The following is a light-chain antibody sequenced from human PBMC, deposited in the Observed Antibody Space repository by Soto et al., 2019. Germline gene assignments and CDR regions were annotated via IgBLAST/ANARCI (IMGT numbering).Light chain of an antibody. Sequence: DIQMTQSPSTLSASVGDRVTIPCRASQGITNHLAWYQQKPGKVPKLLIYAASTLQSGVPSRFSSSGSGTDFTLTISGLQPEDVATYDCQKYNVVPPGLTFGGGTKVELK. J-gene: IGKJ4*01. CDR2: AAS. V-gene: IGKV1-27*01. CDR1: QGITNH. CDR3: QKYNVVPPGLT.